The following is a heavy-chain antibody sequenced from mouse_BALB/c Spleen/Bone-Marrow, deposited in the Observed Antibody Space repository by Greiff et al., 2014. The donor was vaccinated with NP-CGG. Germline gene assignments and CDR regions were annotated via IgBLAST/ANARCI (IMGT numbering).Heavy chain of an antibody. J-gene: IGHJ4*01. Sequence: QVQLKQSGPGLVAPSQSLSITCTVSGFSLTNYGVHWVRQPPRKGLEWLGVIWAGGSTNYNSAPMSRLSISKDNSKSQVFFKMNSLQTDDTAMYYCARITTATGAMDYWGQGTSVTVSS. V-gene: IGHV2-9*02. CDR2: IWAGGST. D-gene: IGHD1-2*01. CDR1: GFSLTNYG. CDR3: ARITTATGAMDY.